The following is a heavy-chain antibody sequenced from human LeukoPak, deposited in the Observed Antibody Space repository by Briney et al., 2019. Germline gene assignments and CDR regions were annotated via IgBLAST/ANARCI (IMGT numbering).Heavy chain of an antibody. CDR3: QISHYDSSGYYPYYFDY. Sequence: SETLSLTCAVYGGSLSGYYWSWIRQPPGKGLEWIGEINHSGSTNYNPSLKSRVTISVDMSKNQFSLKLSSVTAADTAVYYCQISHYDSSGYYPYYFDYWGQGTLVTVSS. CDR2: INHSGST. V-gene: IGHV4-34*01. D-gene: IGHD3-22*01. CDR1: GGSLSGYY. J-gene: IGHJ4*02.